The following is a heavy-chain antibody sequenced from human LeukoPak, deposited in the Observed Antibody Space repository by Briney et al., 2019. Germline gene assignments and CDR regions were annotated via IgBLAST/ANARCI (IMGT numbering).Heavy chain of an antibody. CDR2: IKQDGSEK. D-gene: IGHD6-13*01. V-gene: IGHV3-7*01. Sequence: GGSLRLSCAASGFTFSTYWMSWVRQAPGKGLEWVANIKQDGSEKYYLDSVKGRFTISRDNAKNSLYLQMNSLRAEDTAVYFCTREAAAGVDYWGQGTLVTVSS. J-gene: IGHJ4*02. CDR3: TREAAAGVDY. CDR1: GFTFSTYW.